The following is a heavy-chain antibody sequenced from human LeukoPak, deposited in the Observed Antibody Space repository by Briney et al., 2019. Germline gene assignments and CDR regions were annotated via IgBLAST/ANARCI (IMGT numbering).Heavy chain of an antibody. J-gene: IGHJ6*03. CDR1: GYSISTNYY. Sequence: SETLSLTCTVSGYSISTNYYWAWIRQSPGTGLEWIGSVYHNGETYYNPSLKSRVIISVDTSKNEFSLRLTSVTAADTAVFYCVTPRSWELSDMAVWGKGTTVTVSS. D-gene: IGHD1-26*01. V-gene: IGHV4-38-2*02. CDR3: VTPRSWELSDMAV. CDR2: VYHNGET.